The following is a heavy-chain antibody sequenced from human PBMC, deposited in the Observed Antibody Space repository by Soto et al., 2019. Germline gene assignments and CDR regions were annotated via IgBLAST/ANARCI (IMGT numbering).Heavy chain of an antibody. V-gene: IGHV3-23*01. J-gene: IGHJ4*02. CDR3: AKGEAIVIVPAAHFDY. CDR1: GFIFRSYW. CDR2: ISGSGGST. Sequence: GGSLRLSCAVSGFIFRSYWMSWVRQAPGKGLEWVSAISGSGGSTHYADSVKGRFTISRDYSKSTLYLQMNSLRAEDTAVYYCAKGEAIVIVPAAHFDYWGQGTLVTVSS. D-gene: IGHD2-2*01.